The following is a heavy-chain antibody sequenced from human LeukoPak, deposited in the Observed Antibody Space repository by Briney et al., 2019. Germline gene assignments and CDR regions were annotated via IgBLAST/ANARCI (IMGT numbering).Heavy chain of an antibody. CDR2: ISSSSGSTT. CDR3: ARVDRGFDY. Sequence: PGGSPRLSCAASGFTFSIYSMNWVRQAPGKGLEWVSYISSSSGSTTHYADSVKGRFTISRDNAKNSLYLQMNSLRAEDTAVYYCARVDRGFDYWGQGTLVTVSS. V-gene: IGHV3-48*04. J-gene: IGHJ4*02. CDR1: GFTFSIYS.